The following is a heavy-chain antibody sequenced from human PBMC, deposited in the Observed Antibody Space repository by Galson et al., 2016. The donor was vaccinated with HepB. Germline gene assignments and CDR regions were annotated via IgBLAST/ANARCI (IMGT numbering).Heavy chain of an antibody. Sequence: SLRLSCAASGFTFSSHAMNWVRQAPGEGLEWVSVISGSGDLTKYADSVRGRFTISRDSSKNMLYLQMNSLTVDDTGVFYCARGLAAPAYYGMDVWGQGSTVTVS. J-gene: IGHJ6*02. CDR3: ARGLAAPAYYGMDV. CDR1: GFTFSSHA. V-gene: IGHV3-23*01. D-gene: IGHD6-25*01. CDR2: ISGSGDLT.